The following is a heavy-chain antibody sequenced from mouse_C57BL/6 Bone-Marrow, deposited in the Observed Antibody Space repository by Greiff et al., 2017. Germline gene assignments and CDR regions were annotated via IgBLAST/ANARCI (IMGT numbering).Heavy chain of an antibody. J-gene: IGHJ4*01. V-gene: IGHV3-6*01. CDR2: ISSDGSN. CDR1: GYSITSGYY. Sequence: VQLKESGPGLVKPSQSLSLTCSVTGYSITSGYYWNWIRQFPGNKLEWMGYISSDGSNNYNPSLKIRISITRDTSKNQFFLKLNSVTTEDTATYYCARAVGYAMDYWGQGTSVTVSS. CDR3: ARAVGYAMDY. D-gene: IGHD1-1*01.